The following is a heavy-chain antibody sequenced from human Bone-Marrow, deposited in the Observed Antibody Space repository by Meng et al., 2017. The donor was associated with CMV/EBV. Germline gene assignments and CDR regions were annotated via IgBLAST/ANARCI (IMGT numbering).Heavy chain of an antibody. Sequence: GDSLKISCAASGFTFSSYSMNWVRQAPGKGLEWVSSISSSSSYIYYADSVKGRFTISRDNAKNSLYLQMNSLRAEDTAVYYCARGSEGLAYYYYGMDVWAQGTTVTVSS. J-gene: IGHJ6*02. CDR3: ARGSEGLAYYYYGMDV. V-gene: IGHV3-21*01. CDR1: GFTFSSYS. CDR2: ISSSSSYI. D-gene: IGHD2-15*01.